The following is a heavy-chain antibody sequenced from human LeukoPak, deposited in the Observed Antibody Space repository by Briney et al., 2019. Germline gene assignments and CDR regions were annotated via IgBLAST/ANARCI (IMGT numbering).Heavy chain of an antibody. D-gene: IGHD1-20*01. CDR1: GGSISSSSYY. CDR3: ARDMGRDNWNHWFDP. V-gene: IGHV4-39*02. Sequence: SETLSLTCTVSGGSISSSSYYWGWIRQPPGKGLEWIGSIYYSGSTYYNPSPKSRVTISVDTSKNQFSLKLSSVTAADTAVYYCARDMGRDNWNHWFDPWGQGTLVTVSS. CDR2: IYYSGST. J-gene: IGHJ5*02.